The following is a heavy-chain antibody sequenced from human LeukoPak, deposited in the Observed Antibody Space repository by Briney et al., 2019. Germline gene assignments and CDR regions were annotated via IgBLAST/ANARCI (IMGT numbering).Heavy chain of an antibody. V-gene: IGHV3-23*01. J-gene: IGHJ4*02. CDR2: ISGGGVGT. CDR1: GFTFSNHA. D-gene: IGHD3-10*01. CDR3: ALYLRVRGDY. Sequence: PGGSLRLSCAASGFTFSNHAMMWVRQAPGRGLEWVSAISGGGVGTYYTDSVKGRFTISRDNSKNTLYPQMNSLRAEDTAVYYCALYLRVRGDYWGQGTLVSVSS.